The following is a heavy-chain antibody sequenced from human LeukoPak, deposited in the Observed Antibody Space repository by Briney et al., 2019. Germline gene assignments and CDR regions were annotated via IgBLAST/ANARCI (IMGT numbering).Heavy chain of an antibody. J-gene: IGHJ5*02. V-gene: IGHV1-18*01. CDR2: ISAYNGNT. Sequence: ALVEVFCKVSCYTFTSYGIPLVRHPPGPRLGVVGGISAYNGNTNYAQKVQGRVTMTTDTSTTTAYMELRSLTSDDTAVYYCARAGAVVDNWFDPWGQGTLVTVSS. CDR3: ARAGAVVDNWFDP. CDR1: CYTFTSYG. D-gene: IGHD2-15*01.